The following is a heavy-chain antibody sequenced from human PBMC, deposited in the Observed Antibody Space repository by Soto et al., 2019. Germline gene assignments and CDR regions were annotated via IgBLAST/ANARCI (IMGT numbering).Heavy chain of an antibody. V-gene: IGHV4-31*03. CDR2: IYYSGGT. D-gene: IGHD4-17*01. CDR1: GGSISSGGYY. CDR3: AREIDYGDSVYFDY. Sequence: PSETLSLTCTVSGGSISSGGYYWSWIRQHPGKGLEWIGYIYYSGGTYYNPSLKSRVTISVDTSKNQFSLKLSSVTAADTAVYYCAREIDYGDSVYFDYWGQGTLVTVSS. J-gene: IGHJ4*02.